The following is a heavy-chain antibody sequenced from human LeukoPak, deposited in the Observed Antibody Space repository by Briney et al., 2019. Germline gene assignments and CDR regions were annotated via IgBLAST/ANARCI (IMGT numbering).Heavy chain of an antibody. CDR2: ISYDGSNK. Sequence: GGSLRLSCAASGLTFSSYAMHWVRQAPGKGLEWVAVISYDGSNKYYADSVKGRFTISRDNSKNTLYLQMNSLRAEDTAVYYCARDPEGFDYWGQGTLVTVSS. J-gene: IGHJ4*02. D-gene: IGHD1-14*01. CDR3: ARDPEGFDY. CDR1: GLTFSSYA. V-gene: IGHV3-30-3*01.